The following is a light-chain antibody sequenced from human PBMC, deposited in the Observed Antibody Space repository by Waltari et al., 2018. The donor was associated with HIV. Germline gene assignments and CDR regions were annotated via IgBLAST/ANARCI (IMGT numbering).Light chain of an antibody. Sequence: QSALTQPASVSGSPGQSITISCTGTSSDVGSYNLVSWYQHHPHKAPQVVIYEVTKRPSGVSNLFSGSKSGNTASLTSSGLQAEDESDYYCCSYAGSRGVVFGGGTKLTVL. CDR1: SSDVGSYNL. CDR2: EVT. J-gene: IGLJ2*01. CDR3: CSYAGSRGVV. V-gene: IGLV2-23*02.